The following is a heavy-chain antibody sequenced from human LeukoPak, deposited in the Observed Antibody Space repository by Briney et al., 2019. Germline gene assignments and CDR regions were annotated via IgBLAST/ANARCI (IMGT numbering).Heavy chain of an antibody. Sequence: SETLSLTCALSGSSIGEYYWSWIRQPPGKGLEWIGYVHHSGRTKYNPSLKSRVTISVDTSKNRFSLNLSSLTAADTAVYYCARVSGAAAGYYDYWGQGTLVPVSS. CDR3: ARVSGAAAGYYDY. CDR2: VHHSGRT. J-gene: IGHJ4*02. CDR1: GSSIGEYY. D-gene: IGHD6-13*01. V-gene: IGHV4-59*01.